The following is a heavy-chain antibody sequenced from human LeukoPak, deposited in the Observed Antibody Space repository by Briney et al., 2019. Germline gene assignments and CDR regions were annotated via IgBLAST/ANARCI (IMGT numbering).Heavy chain of an antibody. J-gene: IGHJ3*02. CDR1: GGSISSYY. Sequence: SETQSLTCTVSGGSISSYYWSCIRQPPGKGLEGIGYIYYSGSTNYNPSLKSRVTISVDTSKNQFSLKLSSVTAADTAVYYCARGKSMVRGVTPNDAFDIWGQGTMVTVSS. D-gene: IGHD3-10*01. CDR2: IYYSGST. CDR3: ARGKSMVRGVTPNDAFDI. V-gene: IGHV4-59*01.